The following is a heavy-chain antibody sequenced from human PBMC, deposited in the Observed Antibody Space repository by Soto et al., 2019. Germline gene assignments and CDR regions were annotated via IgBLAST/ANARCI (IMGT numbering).Heavy chain of an antibody. CDR2: IIPIFGTA. J-gene: IGHJ4*02. Sequence: QVQLVQSGAEVKKPGSSVKVSCKASGGTFSSYAISWVRQAPGQGLEWMGGIIPIFGTAHYAQKFQGRVTINANESTSTVYMELSSLRSEDTAVYYCATLLHPGPGGYYFDYWGQGTLVTVSS. D-gene: IGHD3-22*01. CDR1: GGTFSSYA. CDR3: ATLLHPGPGGYYFDY. V-gene: IGHV1-69*12.